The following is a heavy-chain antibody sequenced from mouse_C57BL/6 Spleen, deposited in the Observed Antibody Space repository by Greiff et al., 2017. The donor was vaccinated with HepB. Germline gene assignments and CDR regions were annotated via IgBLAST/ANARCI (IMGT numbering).Heavy chain of an antibody. V-gene: IGHV5-17*01. J-gene: IGHJ2*01. CDR3: ARMGYYDYESFDY. CDR2: ISSGSSTI. CDR1: GFTFSDYG. D-gene: IGHD2-4*01. Sequence: EVMLVESGGGLVKPGGSLKLSCAASGFTFSDYGLHWVRQAPEKGLEWVAYISSGSSTIYYADTVKGRFTLSRDNAKNTLFLQMTSLRSEDTAMYYCARMGYYDYESFDYWGQGTTLTVSS.